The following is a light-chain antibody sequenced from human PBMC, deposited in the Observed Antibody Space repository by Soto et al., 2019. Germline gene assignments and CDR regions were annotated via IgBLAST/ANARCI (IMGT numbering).Light chain of an antibody. J-gene: IGLJ3*02. V-gene: IGLV1-51*02. CDR1: SSNIGNNY. CDR2: ENN. CDR3: GTWDSSLSRM. Sequence: QSVLTQPPSVSAAPGQKVTISCSGSSSNIGNNYVSWYQQLPGTAPKLLIYENNKRPSGIPDRFSGSKSGTSATLGITGLQTGDEADYYCGTWDSSLSRMFGGGTKLTVL.